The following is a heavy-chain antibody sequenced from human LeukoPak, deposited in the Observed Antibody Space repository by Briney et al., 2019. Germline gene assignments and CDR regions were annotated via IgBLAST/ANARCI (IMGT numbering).Heavy chain of an antibody. J-gene: IGHJ5*02. CDR2: ISGSGGST. D-gene: IGHD3-22*01. CDR3: AKDYYDSSGYPNWFDP. Sequence: GGSLRLSCAASGLTLSSYAMSWVRQAPGEGLEWVSAISGSGGSTYYADSVKGRFTISRDNSKNTLYLQMNSLRAEDTAVYYCAKDYYDSSGYPNWFDPWGQGTLVTVSS. CDR1: GLTLSSYA. V-gene: IGHV3-23*01.